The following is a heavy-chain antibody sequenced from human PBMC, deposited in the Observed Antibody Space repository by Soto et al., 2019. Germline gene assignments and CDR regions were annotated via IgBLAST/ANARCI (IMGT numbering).Heavy chain of an antibody. CDR1: GFTFSSYG. D-gene: IGHD3-22*01. V-gene: IGHV3-30*18. J-gene: IGHJ6*02. Sequence: GGSLRLSCAASGFTFSSYGMHWVRQAPGKGLEWVAVISYDGRNKYYADNVKGRYTISRDNTKNTQNMKVKSLRAEDTAVYYCAKARYYYDSSGYSSGGYYYGMDVWGQGTTVTVSS. CDR2: ISYDGRNK. CDR3: AKARYYYDSSGYSSGGYYYGMDV.